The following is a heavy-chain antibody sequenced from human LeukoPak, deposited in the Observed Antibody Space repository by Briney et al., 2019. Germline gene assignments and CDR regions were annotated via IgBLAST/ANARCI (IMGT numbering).Heavy chain of an antibody. Sequence: SETLSLTSTVSGGSISSYYWSWIRQPPGKGLERIGYIYYSGSTNYNPSLKSRVTISVDTSKNQFSLKLSSVTAADTAVYYCARSLRSSRITMVRENYYFDYWGQGTLVTVSS. D-gene: IGHD3-10*01. CDR3: ARSLRSSRITMVRENYYFDY. CDR2: IYYSGST. CDR1: GGSISSYY. V-gene: IGHV4-59*01. J-gene: IGHJ4*02.